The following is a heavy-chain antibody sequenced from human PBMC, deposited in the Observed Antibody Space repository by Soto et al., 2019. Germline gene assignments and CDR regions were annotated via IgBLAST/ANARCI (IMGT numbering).Heavy chain of an antibody. V-gene: IGHV5-51*01. CDR1: GYSFSTHW. D-gene: IGHD4-17*01. CDR3: ARNAYGGNSVDY. J-gene: IGHJ4*02. Sequence: GESLKISCKGSGYSFSTHWIGWVRQMPGKGLEWMGIIYPSDSDTRYSPSFQGQVTISADKSINTAYLHWRSLKASDTAIYYCARNAYGGNSVDYWGQGTLVTVSS. CDR2: IYPSDSDT.